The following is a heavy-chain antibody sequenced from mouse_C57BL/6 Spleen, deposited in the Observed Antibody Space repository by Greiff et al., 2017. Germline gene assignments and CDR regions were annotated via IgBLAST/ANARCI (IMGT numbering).Heavy chain of an antibody. D-gene: IGHD1-1*01. Sequence: QVQLQQSGAELVKPGASVKMSCKASGYTFTSYPIEWMKQNHGKSLEWIGNFHPYNDDTKYNEKFKGKATLTVEKSSSTVYLELSRLTSDDSAVYYCARGYYGSSYVGGYAMDYWGQGTSVTVSS. CDR3: ARGYYGSSYVGGYAMDY. J-gene: IGHJ4*01. V-gene: IGHV1-47*01. CDR2: FHPYNDDT. CDR1: GYTFTSYP.